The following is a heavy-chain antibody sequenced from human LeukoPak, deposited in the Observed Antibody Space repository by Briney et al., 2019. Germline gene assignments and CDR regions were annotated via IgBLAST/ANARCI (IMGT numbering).Heavy chain of an antibody. D-gene: IGHD3-22*01. V-gene: IGHV7-4-1*02. J-gene: IGHJ3*02. CDR3: ASASPNSGYYDLHAFDI. Sequence: GASVKVSCKASGYTFTSYAMNWVRQAPGQGLEWMGWINTNTGNPTYAQGFTGRFVFSLDTSVSTAYLQISSLKAEDTAVYYCASASPNSGYYDLHAFDIWGQGTMVTVSS. CDR1: GYTFTSYA. CDR2: INTNTGNP.